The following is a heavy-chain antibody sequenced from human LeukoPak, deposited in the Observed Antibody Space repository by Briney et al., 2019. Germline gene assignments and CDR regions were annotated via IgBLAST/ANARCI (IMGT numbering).Heavy chain of an antibody. Sequence: GGSLRLSCAASGFTFSSFWMHWVRQFPGRGLVWVSRINSDGSSVTYADSVKGRFTISRDNSKNTLYLQMNSLRVEDTAVYYCARDRIAAAAYFDYWGQGTLVTVPS. CDR3: ARDRIAAAAYFDY. CDR1: GFTFSSFW. J-gene: IGHJ4*02. D-gene: IGHD6-13*01. V-gene: IGHV3-74*03. CDR2: INSDGSSV.